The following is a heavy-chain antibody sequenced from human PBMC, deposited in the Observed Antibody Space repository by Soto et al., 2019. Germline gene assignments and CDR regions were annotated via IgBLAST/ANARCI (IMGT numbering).Heavy chain of an antibody. CDR3: ARGTASPDSEGYYSDS. J-gene: IGHJ4*02. CDR1: GGALSSYP. V-gene: IGHV1-69*02. D-gene: IGHD3-10*01. Sequence: QVQLVQSGAELKKPGSSVKVSCRASGGALSSYPIGWVRQAPGQGLEWMGRIIPVLGLANYAQKFQGRVTITADKSTRRAYMELASLTSEDSALYYSARGTASPDSEGYYSDSWVQGTQGCVS. CDR2: IIPVLGLA.